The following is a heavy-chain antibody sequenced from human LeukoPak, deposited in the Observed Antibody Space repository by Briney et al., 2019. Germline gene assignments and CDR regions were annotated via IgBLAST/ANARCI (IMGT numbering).Heavy chain of an antibody. J-gene: IGHJ1*01. CDR3: ARGHLFQH. CDR1: GGSFSGYY. V-gene: IGHV4-34*01. Sequence: SETLSLTCAVYGGSFSGYYWSWIRQPPGKGLEWIGEISHSGSTNYNPSLKSRVTISVDTSKNQFSLKLSSVTAADTAVYYCARGHLFQHWGQGTLVTVSS. CDR2: ISHSGST.